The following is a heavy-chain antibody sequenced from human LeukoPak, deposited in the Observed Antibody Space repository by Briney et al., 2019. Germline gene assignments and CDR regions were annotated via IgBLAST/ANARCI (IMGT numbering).Heavy chain of an antibody. J-gene: IGHJ6*02. CDR3: AREDVVVAAMLYYYYGMDV. CDR2: ISSSSSYI. D-gene: IGHD2-15*01. Sequence: GGSLRLSCAASGFTFSSYSMSWVRQAPGKGLEGVSSISSSSSYIYYADSVKGRFTISRDNAKNSLYLQMNSLRAEDTAVYYCAREDVVVAAMLYYYYGMDVWGQGTTVTVSS. CDR1: GFTFSSYS. V-gene: IGHV3-21*01.